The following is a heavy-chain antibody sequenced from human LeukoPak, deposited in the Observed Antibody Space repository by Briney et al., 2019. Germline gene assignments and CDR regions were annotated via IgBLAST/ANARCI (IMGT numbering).Heavy chain of an antibody. CDR3: ARPTAADTNRGHDAFDI. J-gene: IGHJ3*02. CDR1: GFTFSSYA. CDR2: ISGSGGST. Sequence: GGSLRLSCAASGFTFSSYAMSWVRQAPGKGLEWVSAISGSGGSTYYAASVKGRFTISRDNSKNTLYLQMNSLRAEDTAVYYCARPTAADTNRGHDAFDIWGQGTMVTVSS. V-gene: IGHV3-23*01. D-gene: IGHD6-13*01.